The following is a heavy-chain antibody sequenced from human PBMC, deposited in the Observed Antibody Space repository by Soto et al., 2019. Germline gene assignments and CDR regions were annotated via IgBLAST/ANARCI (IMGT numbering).Heavy chain of an antibody. J-gene: IGHJ5*02. V-gene: IGHV1-69*12. D-gene: IGHD3-3*01. CDR3: ARGGFWGGYYSWFDP. Sequence: QVQLVQSGAEVKKPGSSVKVSCKTSGGTISNYAISWVRQAPGQGLEWMGGIIPLFGTTNYAQKFQGRVTITADESTRTADMELSSLRSEDTAVYYCARGGFWGGYYSWFDPWGQGTLVTVSS. CDR1: GGTISNYA. CDR2: IIPLFGTT.